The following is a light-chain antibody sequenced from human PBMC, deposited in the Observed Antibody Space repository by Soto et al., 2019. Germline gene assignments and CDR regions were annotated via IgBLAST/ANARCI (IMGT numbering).Light chain of an antibody. J-gene: IGKJ2*01. Sequence: ESMLTQSPGTLSLSPGDRATLSCRASRSVSSRYITWYQQKPGQAPRLLIYGASIRATGIPDRFSGSGSGTDFTLTISRLAAEDFAVYYCQQFRDSPPAFTFGQGTKLEI. CDR1: RSVSSRY. V-gene: IGKV3-20*01. CDR2: GAS. CDR3: QQFRDSPPAFT.